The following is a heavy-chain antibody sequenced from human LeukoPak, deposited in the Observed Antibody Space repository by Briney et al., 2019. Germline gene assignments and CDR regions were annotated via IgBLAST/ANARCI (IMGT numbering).Heavy chain of an antibody. J-gene: IGHJ3*02. CDR1: GGSIISNNHY. CDR3: AREVEYYDSSGYRPHAFDI. Sequence: KTSETLSLTCTVSGGSIISNNHYWGWTRQPPGKGLEWFGSISYSGGTAYNPSLRSRVTISVDTSKNQFSLKVNSVTAADTAVYYCAREVEYYDSSGYRPHAFDIWGRGTLVTVSA. CDR2: ISYSGGT. D-gene: IGHD3-22*01. V-gene: IGHV4-39*02.